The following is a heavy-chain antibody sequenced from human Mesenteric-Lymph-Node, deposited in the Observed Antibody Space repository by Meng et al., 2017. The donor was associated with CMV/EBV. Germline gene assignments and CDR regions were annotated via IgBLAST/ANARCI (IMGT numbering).Heavy chain of an antibody. J-gene: IGHJ4*02. CDR3: ARGTKRITIFGVVHSAYYFDY. Sequence: ASAKVFCKASGYTFTSHDINWVRQATGQGLEWMGWMNPNSGNTGYAQKFQGRVTMTRNTSISTAYMELSSLRSEDTAVYYCARGTKRITIFGVVHSAYYFDYWGQGTLVTVSS. CDR1: GYTFTSHD. V-gene: IGHV1-8*01. D-gene: IGHD3-3*01. CDR2: MNPNSGNT.